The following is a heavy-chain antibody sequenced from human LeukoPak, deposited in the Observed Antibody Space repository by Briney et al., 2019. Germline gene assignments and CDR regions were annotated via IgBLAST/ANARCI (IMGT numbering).Heavy chain of an antibody. CDR1: GYTFTSYG. D-gene: IGHD5-24*01. Sequence: ASVKVSCKASGYTFTSYGISWVRQAPGQGLEWMGWISAYNGNTNYARKLQGRVTMTTDTSTSTAYMELRSLRSDDTAVYYCARLPNLEIWFDPWGQGTLVTVSS. CDR2: ISAYNGNT. J-gene: IGHJ5*02. CDR3: ARLPNLEIWFDP. V-gene: IGHV1-18*01.